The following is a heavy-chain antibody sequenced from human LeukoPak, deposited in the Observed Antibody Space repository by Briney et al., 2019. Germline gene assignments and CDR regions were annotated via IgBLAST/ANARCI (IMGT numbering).Heavy chain of an antibody. CDR2: IYSGGST. CDR1: GFTVSSNY. V-gene: IGHV3-53*01. Sequence: GGSLRLSCAASGFTVSSNYMSWVRQAPGKGLEWVSVIYSGGSTYYADSVKGRFTISRDNSKNTLYLQMNSLRAEDTAVYYCARALRQQLFLDAFDIWGQGTMVTVSS. CDR3: ARALRQQLFLDAFDI. D-gene: IGHD6-13*01. J-gene: IGHJ3*02.